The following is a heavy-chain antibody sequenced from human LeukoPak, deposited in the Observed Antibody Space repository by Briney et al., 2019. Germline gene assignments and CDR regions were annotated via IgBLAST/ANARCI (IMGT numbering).Heavy chain of an antibody. J-gene: IGHJ3*02. V-gene: IGHV4-59*01. Sequence: SETLSLTCTVSGGSISSYYWSWIRQPPGKGLEWIGYIYYSGSTNHNPSLKSRVTISVDTSKNQFSLKLSSVTAADTAVYYCARGPRYFDWLLSGHDAFDIWGQGTMVTVSS. D-gene: IGHD3-9*01. CDR2: IYYSGST. CDR1: GGSISSYY. CDR3: ARGPRYFDWLLSGHDAFDI.